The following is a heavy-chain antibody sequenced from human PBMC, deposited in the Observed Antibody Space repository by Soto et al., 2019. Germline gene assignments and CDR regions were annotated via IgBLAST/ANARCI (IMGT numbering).Heavy chain of an antibody. CDR2: IIPIFGTA. Sequence: GSSLQVSCKASGGTFSSYAISWVRQAPGQGLEWMGGIIPIFGTANYAQKFQGRVTITADESTSTAYMELSSLRSEDTAVDYCAIVVHARFDYWGQGTVVTVSA. D-gene: IGHD2-8*01. J-gene: IGHJ4*02. V-gene: IGHV1-69*13. CDR1: GGTFSSYA. CDR3: AIVVHARFDY.